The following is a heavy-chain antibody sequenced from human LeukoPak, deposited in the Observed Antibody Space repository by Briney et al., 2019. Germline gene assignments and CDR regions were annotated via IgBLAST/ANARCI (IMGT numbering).Heavy chain of an antibody. CDR1: GGSIRSYY. Sequence: SETPSLPRTVSGGSIRSYYWSWVRQPPGKGLGGVGDIYYSGSTNYNPSLKSRVTISVDTSKNQSSLKLSSVTAADTAAYYCARMLGRDGYNYWVFDYWGQGTLVTVSS. V-gene: IGHV4-59*01. CDR3: ARMLGRDGYNYWVFDY. J-gene: IGHJ4*02. D-gene: IGHD5-24*01. CDR2: IYYSGST.